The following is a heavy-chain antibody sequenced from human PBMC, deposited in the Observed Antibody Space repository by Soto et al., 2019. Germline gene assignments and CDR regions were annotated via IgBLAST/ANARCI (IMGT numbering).Heavy chain of an antibody. CDR1: GFTFGNYW. V-gene: IGHV3-74*01. CDR3: ARAEVDY. J-gene: IGHJ4*02. Sequence: GGSLRLSCAASGFTFGNYWMHWVRQAPGKGPEWVSRLTSDGRTPYYADSVKGRFTVSRDNAKNTLYLQMNSLRAEDTAVYYCARAEVDYWGPGTLVTVSS. CDR2: LTSDGRTP.